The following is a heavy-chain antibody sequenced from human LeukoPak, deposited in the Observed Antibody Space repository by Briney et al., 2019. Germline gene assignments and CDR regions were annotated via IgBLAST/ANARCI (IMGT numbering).Heavy chain of an antibody. V-gene: IGHV4-39*01. D-gene: IGHD2-15*01. CDR2: ISYRERN. CDR3: ARQGTSGPNQEDYFDY. Sequence: SETLSLTCTVSGGSISSGDYYWGWIRQPPGMGLEWIGIISYRERNYYNPSLTSRVTISVETSKNQVSLRLSAVTAADTAVYYCARQGTSGPNQEDYFDYWGQGTLVTVSS. J-gene: IGHJ4*02. CDR1: GGSISSGDYY.